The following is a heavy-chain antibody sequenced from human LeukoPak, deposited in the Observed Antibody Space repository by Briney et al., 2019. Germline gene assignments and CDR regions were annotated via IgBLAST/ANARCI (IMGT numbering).Heavy chain of an antibody. CDR2: IYYSGST. D-gene: IGHD3-22*01. Sequence: PSQTLSLTCTVSGGSISSGGYYWSWIRQHPGKGLEWIGYIYYSGSTYYNPSLKSRVTISVDTSKNQFSLKLSSVTAADTAVYYCVRDGGSSGYYPFDYWGQGTLVTVSS. V-gene: IGHV4-31*03. CDR3: VRDGGSSGYYPFDY. CDR1: GGSISSGGYY. J-gene: IGHJ4*02.